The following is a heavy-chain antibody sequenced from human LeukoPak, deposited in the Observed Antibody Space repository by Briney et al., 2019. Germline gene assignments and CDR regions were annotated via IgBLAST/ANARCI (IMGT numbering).Heavy chain of an antibody. V-gene: IGHV4-4*07. J-gene: IGHJ3*02. D-gene: IGHD2-8*01. CDR1: SVSINGYC. CDR2: FYFSGSS. Sequence: SETLSLTCSVSSVSINGYCWSWIRQSAGKGLEWLGRFYFSGSSDYYPSLKSRVSMSIDTSQNHFYLRLTSVTAADTGVYFCAREVNEKHDAFDMWGQGTMVAVSS. CDR3: AREVNEKHDAFDM.